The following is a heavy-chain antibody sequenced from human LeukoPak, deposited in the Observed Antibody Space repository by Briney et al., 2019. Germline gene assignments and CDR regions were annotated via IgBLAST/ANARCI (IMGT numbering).Heavy chain of an antibody. Sequence: SETLSLTCTVSGGSISSYYWSWIRQPPGKGLEWIGYIYYSGSTNYNPSLKSRVTISVDTSKNQFSLKLSSVTAADTAVYYCARGTHYYGSGSYSDAFDIWGQGTMVTVSS. CDR2: IYYSGST. CDR1: GGSISSYY. V-gene: IGHV4-59*12. D-gene: IGHD3-10*01. J-gene: IGHJ3*02. CDR3: ARGTHYYGSGSYSDAFDI.